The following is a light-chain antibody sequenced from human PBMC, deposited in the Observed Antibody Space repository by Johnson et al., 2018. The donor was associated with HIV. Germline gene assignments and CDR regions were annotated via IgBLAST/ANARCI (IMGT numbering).Light chain of an antibody. CDR2: DNN. CDR3: GTGDTSLCVYV. Sequence: QSVLSQPPLVSAASGQKVTISCSGSSSNIGNNYVSWYQQLPGTAPKLLIYDNNKRPSGIPDRFSGSKSGTSVTLALTGLPTGDEADYYFGTGDTSLCVYVFGTETKVTVL. CDR1: SSNIGNNY. V-gene: IGLV1-51*01. J-gene: IGLJ1*01.